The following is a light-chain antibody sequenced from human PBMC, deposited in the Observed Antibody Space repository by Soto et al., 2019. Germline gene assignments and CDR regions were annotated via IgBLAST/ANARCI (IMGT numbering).Light chain of an antibody. CDR1: SSDVATFNL. CDR2: EGS. CDR3: CSYAGNRV. Sequence: QSVLTQPASVSGSPGQSITISCTGTSSDVATFNLVSWYQQHPGKAPQLIIYEGSKRPSGVSNRFSASKSGNTASLTISGRQAEDEAHYYCCSYAGNRVCGGGTKLTVL. V-gene: IGLV2-23*01. J-gene: IGLJ3*02.